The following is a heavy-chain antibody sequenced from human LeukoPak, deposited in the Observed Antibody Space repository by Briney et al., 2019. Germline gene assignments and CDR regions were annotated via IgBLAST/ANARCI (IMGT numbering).Heavy chain of an antibody. V-gene: IGHV5-51*01. CDR3: ARARQSGSYAGFAH. CDR2: IYPGDSDT. D-gene: IGHD3-16*01. Sequence: GESLKISFQGSGYRFTNYWIAWVRQMPGKGLEWMGIIYPGDSDTRVGPSFRGRVTMSADKSVSTAYLQLNNLKASDTAMYYCARARQSGSYAGFAHWGPGTLVTVSS. J-gene: IGHJ4*02. CDR1: GYRFTNYW.